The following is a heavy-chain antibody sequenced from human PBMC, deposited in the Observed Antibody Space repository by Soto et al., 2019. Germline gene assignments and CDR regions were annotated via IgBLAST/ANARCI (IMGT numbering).Heavy chain of an antibody. CDR3: AREDCTNDVCWFDL. J-gene: IGHJ5*02. CDR2: IEYSGNT. D-gene: IGHD2-8*01. Sequence: QVQLQESGPGLVKPSQTLSLTCTVSGGSISISGYYWSWIRQHPGKGLEWIGYIEYSGNTDYNPSLKSRLGMSVDTSKNRFSLKLTSVTAADTAVYYCAREDCTNDVCWFDLWGQGTLVTVSS. V-gene: IGHV4-31*03. CDR1: GGSISISGYY.